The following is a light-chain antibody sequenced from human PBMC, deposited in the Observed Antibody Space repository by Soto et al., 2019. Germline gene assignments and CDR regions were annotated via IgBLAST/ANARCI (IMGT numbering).Light chain of an antibody. CDR3: QSYDSSLSGSEVV. V-gene: IGLV1-40*01. CDR1: SSNIGAGHD. CDR2: GNS. Sequence: QSVLTQPPSVSGAPGQRATISCTGSSSNIGAGHDVHWYQQLPGTAPKLLIYGNSNRPSGVPDRFSGSKSGTSASLAITGLQAEDEADYYCQSYDSSLSGSEVVFGGGTQLTVL. J-gene: IGLJ2*01.